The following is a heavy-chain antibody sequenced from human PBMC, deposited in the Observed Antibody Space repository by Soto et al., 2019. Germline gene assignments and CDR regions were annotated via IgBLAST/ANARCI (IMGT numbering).Heavy chain of an antibody. CDR2: ISGSGGST. CDR3: AKAFSSPYCSSTSCRLEYYYYGMDV. V-gene: IGHV3-23*01. CDR1: GFTFSSYA. J-gene: IGHJ6*02. D-gene: IGHD2-2*01. Sequence: GESLKISCAASGFTFSSYAMSWVRQAPGKGLEWVSAISGSGGSTYYADSVKGRFTISRDNSKNTLYLQMNSLRAEDTAVYYCAKAFSSPYCSSTSCRLEYYYYGMDVWGQGTTVTVSS.